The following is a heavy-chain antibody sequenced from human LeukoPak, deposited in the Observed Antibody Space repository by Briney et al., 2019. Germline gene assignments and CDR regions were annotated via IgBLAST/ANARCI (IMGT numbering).Heavy chain of an antibody. V-gene: IGHV3-33*06. D-gene: IGHD3-22*01. Sequence: GGSLRLSCAASGFTFSTYGMHWVRQAPGKGLEWVAVIWYDGSNKYYADTVKGRFTISRDNSKNTLYLQMNSLRAEDTAMYYCAKDIVRAYDNSAAGGFCDYWGQGTLVTVSS. J-gene: IGHJ4*02. CDR1: GFTFSTYG. CDR3: AKDIVRAYDNSAAGGFCDY. CDR2: IWYDGSNK.